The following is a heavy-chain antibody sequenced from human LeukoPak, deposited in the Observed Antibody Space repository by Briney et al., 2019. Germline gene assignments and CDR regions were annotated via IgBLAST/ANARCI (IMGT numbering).Heavy chain of an antibody. CDR3: AKRGVVIRVILVGFHKEAYYFDS. J-gene: IGHJ4*02. CDR2: ISDSGGST. Sequence: HTGGSLRLSCAVSGITLSNYGMSWVRQAPGKGLEWVAGISDSGGSTNYADSVKGRFTICRDNPKNTLYLQMNSLRAKDTAVYFCAKRGVVIRVILVGFHKEAYYFDSWGQGALVTVSS. V-gene: IGHV3-23*01. CDR1: GITLSNYG. D-gene: IGHD3-22*01.